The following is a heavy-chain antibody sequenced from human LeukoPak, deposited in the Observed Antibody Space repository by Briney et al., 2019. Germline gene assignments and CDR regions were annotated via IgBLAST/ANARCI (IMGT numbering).Heavy chain of an antibody. J-gene: IGHJ4*02. D-gene: IGHD1-7*01. CDR2: IKRDGSEK. CDR3: ARDHAVNYHTFGDY. CDR1: RFTFSSFW. V-gene: IGHV3-7*01. Sequence: PGGSLRLSCAASRFTFSSFWGSWLRQAPGKGLEWVANIKRDGSEKYCVDSVKRRFPISREHPKNALYLKMNSLSPGHSAVYYCARDHAVNYHTFGDYWGQGTLVTVSS.